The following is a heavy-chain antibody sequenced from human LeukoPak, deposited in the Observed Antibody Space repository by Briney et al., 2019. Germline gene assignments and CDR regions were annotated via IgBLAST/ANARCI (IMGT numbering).Heavy chain of an antibody. CDR3: TSDVSPTPGEAFDI. Sequence: SQTLSLTCAISGDSVSNNGAAWNWIRQSPSRGLEWLGRTYYRSKFYNDYAESVKSRISINPDTSKNQFSLQLKAVNPEGTAVYYCTSDVSPTPGEAFDIWGQGTMVTVSS. CDR1: GDSVSNNGAA. V-gene: IGHV6-1*01. J-gene: IGHJ3*02. CDR2: TYYRSKFYN. D-gene: IGHD5/OR15-5a*01.